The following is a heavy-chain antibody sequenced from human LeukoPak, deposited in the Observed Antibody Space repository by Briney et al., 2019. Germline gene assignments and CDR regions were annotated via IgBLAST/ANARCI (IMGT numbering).Heavy chain of an antibody. CDR3: ARDYDGSYSGY. D-gene: IGHD1-26*01. Sequence: FQGRVTITRDTSASTAYMELSSLRSEDTAVYYCARDYDGSYSGYWGQGTLVTVSS. J-gene: IGHJ4*02. V-gene: IGHV1-3*01.